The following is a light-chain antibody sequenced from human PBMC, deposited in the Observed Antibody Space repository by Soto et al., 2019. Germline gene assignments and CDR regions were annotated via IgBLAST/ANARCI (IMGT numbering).Light chain of an antibody. CDR2: DVS. V-gene: IGLV2-11*01. Sequence: QSALTQPRSVSGSPGQSVTISCTGTSSDVGGYNFVSWYQQHPGKAPKLIIYDVSKRPSGVPARFSGSKSGDTTSLTISGLQAEDEAGYYCCSYAGSYTIYVFGSGTKVTVL. CDR3: CSYAGSYTIYV. CDR1: SSDVGGYNF. J-gene: IGLJ1*01.